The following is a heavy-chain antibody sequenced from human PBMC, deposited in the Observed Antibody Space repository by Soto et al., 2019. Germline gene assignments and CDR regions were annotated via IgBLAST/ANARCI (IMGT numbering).Heavy chain of an antibody. Sequence: ASVQVSCRASGYTFTSYGISWVRQAPGQGLEWMGWINPKSGGTSYAQKFQGGVTMTRDTSISTGYMELSRLRFDDTAVYYCARDRADQEIAADPYFEYWGQGTLVTVSS. D-gene: IGHD6-25*01. CDR1: GYTFTSYG. CDR3: ARDRADQEIAADPYFEY. J-gene: IGHJ4*02. CDR2: INPKSGGT. V-gene: IGHV1-2*02.